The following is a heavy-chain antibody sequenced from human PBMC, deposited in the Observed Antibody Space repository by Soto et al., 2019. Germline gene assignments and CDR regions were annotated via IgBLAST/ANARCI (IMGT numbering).Heavy chain of an antibody. J-gene: IGHJ4*02. Sequence: QVQLVQSGAEVKKPGSSVKVPCKASGGTFSSYSINWVRQAPGQGLEWMGEIIPIFGTANYAQKFQGRVTITADESTSTAYMELSSLRSEDTAVYYCARDGGRHSGGMDYWGQGTLVTVSS. CDR3: ARDGGRHSGGMDY. CDR2: IIPIFGTA. V-gene: IGHV1-69*01. D-gene: IGHD1-26*01. CDR1: GGTFSSYS.